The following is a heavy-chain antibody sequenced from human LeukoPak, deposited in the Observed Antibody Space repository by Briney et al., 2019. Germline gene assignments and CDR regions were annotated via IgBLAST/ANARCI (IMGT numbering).Heavy chain of an antibody. CDR2: IYYSGST. CDR3: ARAEYGGNSGLWGLFDY. J-gene: IGHJ4*02. CDR1: GGSISSYY. V-gene: IGHV4-59*01. D-gene: IGHD4-23*01. Sequence: KPSETLSFNCPVSGGSISSYYWSWLRQPPGKGLEWIGYIYYSGSTNYNPSLKGRVTISVDTSKNQFSLKLSSVTAADTAVYYCARAEYGGNSGLWGLFDYWGQGTLVTVSS.